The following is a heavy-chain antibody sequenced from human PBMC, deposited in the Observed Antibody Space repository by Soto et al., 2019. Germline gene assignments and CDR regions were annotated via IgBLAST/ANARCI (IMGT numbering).Heavy chain of an antibody. Sequence: SETLSLTCTVSGDSISSGSYWGWIRQPPGEGPEWIASIYHGGTTFYNPSLKSRISISVDTSKNQFSLRLTSVTAADTATYYCARVHVMVVAGSTFDDWGPGTLVT. CDR2: IYHGGTT. J-gene: IGHJ4*03. D-gene: IGHD6-19*01. CDR1: GDSISSGSY. V-gene: IGHV4-38-2*02. CDR3: ARVHVMVVAGSTFDD.